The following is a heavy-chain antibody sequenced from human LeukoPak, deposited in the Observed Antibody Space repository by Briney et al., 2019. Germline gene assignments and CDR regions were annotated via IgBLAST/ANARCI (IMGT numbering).Heavy chain of an antibody. CDR2: INHSGST. CDR1: GVSFSGYY. CDR3: ARAAASFIAPNWFDS. J-gene: IGHJ5*01. V-gene: IGHV4-34*01. Sequence: PSETLSLTCAVEGVSFSGYYWSWVRQPPGKGLEWGGEINHSGSTNYNPSLKSRVTISVDTSKNQFSLKLSSVTAADTAVYYCARAAASFIAPNWFDSWGQGTLVTVSS. D-gene: IGHD6-13*01.